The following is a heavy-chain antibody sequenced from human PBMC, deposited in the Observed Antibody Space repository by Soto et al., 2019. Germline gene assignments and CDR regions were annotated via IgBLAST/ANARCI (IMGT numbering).Heavy chain of an antibody. V-gene: IGHV4-39*01. J-gene: IGHJ3*02. Sequence: SETLSLTCTVSGGSISSSSYYRGWIRQPPGKGLELIGSIYYSGSTYYNPSLKSRVTISVDTSKNQFSLKLSSVTAADTAVYYCARAPSGGYYDHDAFDIWGQGTMVTVSS. CDR2: IYYSGST. D-gene: IGHD3-3*01. CDR3: ARAPSGGYYDHDAFDI. CDR1: GGSISSSSYY.